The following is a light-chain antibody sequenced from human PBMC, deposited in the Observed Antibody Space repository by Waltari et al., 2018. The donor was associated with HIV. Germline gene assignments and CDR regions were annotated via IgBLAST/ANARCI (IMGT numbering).Light chain of an antibody. CDR2: RNN. V-gene: IGLV1-47*01. J-gene: IGLJ3*02. CDR3: AACDDSLSGPGV. CDR1: SSNLGSHY. Sequence: QSVLTQPPSASGTPGQRVTISCSGSSSNLGSHYVYWYQQLPGTAPKLLLYRNNRRPSGVPDRFSGAKSGTSASLASSGLRSEDEADYYCAACDDSLSGPGVFGGGTKLTVL.